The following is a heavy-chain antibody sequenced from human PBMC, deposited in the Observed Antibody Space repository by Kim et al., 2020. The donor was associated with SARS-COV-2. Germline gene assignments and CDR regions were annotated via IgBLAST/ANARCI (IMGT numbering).Heavy chain of an antibody. V-gene: IGHV1-69*13. J-gene: IGHJ4*02. CDR2: IIPIFGTA. Sequence: SVKVSCKASGGTFSSYAISWVRQAPGQGLEWMGGIIPIFGTANYAQKFQGRVTITADESTSTAYMELSSLRSEDTAVYYCARGPPSGSHIDYWGQGTLVTVSS. CDR1: GGTFSSYA. CDR3: ARGPPSGSHIDY. D-gene: IGHD3-10*01.